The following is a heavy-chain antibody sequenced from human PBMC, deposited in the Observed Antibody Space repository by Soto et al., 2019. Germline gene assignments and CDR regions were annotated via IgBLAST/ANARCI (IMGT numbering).Heavy chain of an antibody. V-gene: IGHV4-59*01. J-gene: IGHJ6*02. CDR2: IYYSGST. Sequence: SETLSLTCTVSGGSISSYYWSWIRQPPGKGLEWIGYIYYSGSTNYNPSLKSRVTISVDTSKNQFSLKLSSVTAADTAVYYCARMASGYSYGYYYGMDVWGQGTTVTVSS. CDR1: GGSISSYY. D-gene: IGHD5-18*01. CDR3: ARMASGYSYGYYYGMDV.